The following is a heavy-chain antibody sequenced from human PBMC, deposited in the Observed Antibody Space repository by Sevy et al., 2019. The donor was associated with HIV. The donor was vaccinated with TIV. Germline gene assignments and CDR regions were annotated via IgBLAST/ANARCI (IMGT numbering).Heavy chain of an antibody. Sequence: GESLKISCAASGFTFSSYWMHWVRQAPGKGLVWVSRINSDGSSTSYADSVKGRFTISRDNAKNTLYLQMNSLRAEDTVVYYCARDGAYYYDSSGYYYYYGMDVWGQGTTVTVSS. CDR3: ARDGAYYYDSSGYYYYYGMDV. CDR1: GFTFSSYW. V-gene: IGHV3-74*01. D-gene: IGHD3-22*01. J-gene: IGHJ6*02. CDR2: INSDGSST.